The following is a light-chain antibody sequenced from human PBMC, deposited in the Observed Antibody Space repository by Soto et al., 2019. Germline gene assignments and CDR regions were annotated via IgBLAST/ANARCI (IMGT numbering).Light chain of an antibody. J-gene: IGKJ2*01. CDR1: QSVSSF. CDR3: QQRFNWPIT. CDR2: DAS. Sequence: EIVLTQSPATLSLSPGERATLSCRASQSVSSFLAWYQQKPGQAPRLLIYDASNRATGIPARFSGSGSGTDFTLTISSLEPEDFVVYYCQQRFNWPITFGQGTKLEI. V-gene: IGKV3-11*01.